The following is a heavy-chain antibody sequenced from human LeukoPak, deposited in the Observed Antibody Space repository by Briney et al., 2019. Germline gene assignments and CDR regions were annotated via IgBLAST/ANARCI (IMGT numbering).Heavy chain of an antibody. CDR3: ARDGYCSGGSCYSGLAY. CDR1: GFTFSSYW. Sequence: GGSLRLSCAASGFTFSSYWMSWVRQAPGKGLEWVANIKQDGSEKYYVDSVKGRFTISRDNAKNSLYLQMNSLRAEDTAVYYCARDGYCSGGSCYSGLAYWGQGTLVTVSS. J-gene: IGHJ4*02. CDR2: IKQDGSEK. V-gene: IGHV3-7*01. D-gene: IGHD2-15*01.